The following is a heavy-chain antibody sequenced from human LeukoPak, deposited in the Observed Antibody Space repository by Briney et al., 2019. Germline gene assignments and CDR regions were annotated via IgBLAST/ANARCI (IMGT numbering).Heavy chain of an antibody. D-gene: IGHD4-4*01. CDR3: ARVCGDYKYYYYYYGMDV. Sequence: SETLSLTCTVSGGSISSYYWSWLRQPPGKGLEWIGYIYYSGSTNYNPSLKSRVTISVDTSKNQFSLKLSSVTAADTAVYYCARVCGDYKYYYYYYGMDVWGQGTTVTVSS. J-gene: IGHJ6*02. V-gene: IGHV4-59*01. CDR2: IYYSGST. CDR1: GGSISSYY.